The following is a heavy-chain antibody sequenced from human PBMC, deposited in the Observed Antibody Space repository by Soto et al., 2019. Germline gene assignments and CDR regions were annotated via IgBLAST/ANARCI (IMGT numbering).Heavy chain of an antibody. CDR1: GGSFSRSSYY. Sequence: SETLSLTCTVSGGSFSRSSYYWGWIRQPPGKGLEWIGSVYYGGSTYYNPSLKSRVTISVDTSKNQFSLKLSSVTAADTAVYYCARHVRFGEYWGCYFDNWGQGTLVTVSS. J-gene: IGHJ4*02. V-gene: IGHV4-39*01. D-gene: IGHD3-10*01. CDR2: VYYGGST. CDR3: ARHVRFGEYWGCYFDN.